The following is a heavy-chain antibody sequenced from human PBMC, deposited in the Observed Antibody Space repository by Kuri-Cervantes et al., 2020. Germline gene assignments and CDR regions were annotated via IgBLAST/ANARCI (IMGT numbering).Heavy chain of an antibody. CDR1: GFTFSSYW. CDR3: AKSGTDTAMVNFDY. V-gene: IGHV3-74*01. D-gene: IGHD5-18*01. Sequence: GGSLRLSCAASGFTFSSYWMHWVRQAPGKGLVWVSRINSDGSSTSYADSVKGRFTISRDNAKNTLYLQMNSLRAEDTAVYYCAKSGTDTAMVNFDYWGQGTLVTVSS. CDR2: INSDGSST. J-gene: IGHJ4*02.